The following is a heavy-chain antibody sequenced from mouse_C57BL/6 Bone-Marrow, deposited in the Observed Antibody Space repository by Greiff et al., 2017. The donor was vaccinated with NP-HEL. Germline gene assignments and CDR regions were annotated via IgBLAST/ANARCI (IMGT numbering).Heavy chain of an antibody. CDR3: ARCTVEGY. CDR2: IDPTNGNT. V-gene: IGHV1-81*01. CDR1: GYTFTSYG. J-gene: IGHJ2*01. D-gene: IGHD1-1*01. Sequence: VQLQQSGAELARPGASVKLSCKASGYTFTSYGIRWVKQRPGQGLEWIGEIDPTNGNTYYNEKFKGKATLTVDKSSSTAYMELRSLTSEDSAVYFSARCTVEGYWGQGTTLTVSS.